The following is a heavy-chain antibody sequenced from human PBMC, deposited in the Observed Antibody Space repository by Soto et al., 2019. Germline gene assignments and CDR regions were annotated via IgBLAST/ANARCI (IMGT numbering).Heavy chain of an antibody. CDR3: ARPTAFYYYAMDV. V-gene: IGHV1-18*01. CDR2: ISGYNGNT. Sequence: QVQLVQSGADVKKPGASVKVSCKASGYTFTSVGINWVRQAPGQGLEWMGWISGYNGNTSYAQNLQDRVTMTRDTSTSTAYMELRSLRSDDTAVYYCARPTAFYYYAMDVWGQGTTGTVSS. CDR1: GYTFTSVG. J-gene: IGHJ6*02.